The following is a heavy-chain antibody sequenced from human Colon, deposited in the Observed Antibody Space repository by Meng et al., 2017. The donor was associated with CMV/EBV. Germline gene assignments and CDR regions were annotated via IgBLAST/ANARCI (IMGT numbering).Heavy chain of an antibody. CDR1: GYTFTNYY. CDR2: INPYSGDT. Sequence: SCKASGYTFTNYYLLRVRPAPGQGLEWIGRINPYSGDTDYAQTCRGRVTMTADASIKTAHLHLERLRSDDTAVYYWAEERELILNSWGQGTLVTVSS. CDR3: AEERELILNS. V-gene: IGHV1-2*06. D-gene: IGHD1-7*01. J-gene: IGHJ4*02.